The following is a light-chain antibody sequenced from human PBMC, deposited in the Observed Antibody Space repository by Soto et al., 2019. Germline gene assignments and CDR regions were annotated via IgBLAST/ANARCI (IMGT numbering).Light chain of an antibody. J-gene: IGKJ2*03. CDR3: QHFDDFPYS. CDR2: DAS. V-gene: IGKV1-33*01. Sequence: DIQLTQSPASLSASLGDRVTMTCRASQDISNFLNWYQQKPGAAPQLVIFDASGLQRGAPSRFSGGGSGTHFYLNINGLQPEDVATYYCQHFDDFPYSFGPGT. CDR1: QDISNF.